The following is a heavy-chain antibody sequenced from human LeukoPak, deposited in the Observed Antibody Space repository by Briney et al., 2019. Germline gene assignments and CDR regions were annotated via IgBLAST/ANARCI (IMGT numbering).Heavy chain of an antibody. D-gene: IGHD3-22*01. Sequence: PSETLSLTCTVSGGSISSSSYYWGWIRQPPGKGLEWIGSIYYSGSTYYNPSLKSRVTISVDTSKNQFSLKLSSVTAADTAVYYCARLKGSTMIVVVIPTSIDYWGQGTLVTVSS. CDR1: GGSISSSSYY. CDR2: IYYSGST. V-gene: IGHV4-39*01. J-gene: IGHJ4*02. CDR3: ARLKGSTMIVVVIPTSIDY.